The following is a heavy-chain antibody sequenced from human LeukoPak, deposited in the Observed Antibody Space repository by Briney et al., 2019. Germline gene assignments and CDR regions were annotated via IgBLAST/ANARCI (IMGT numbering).Heavy chain of an antibody. V-gene: IGHV4-39*07. CDR2: IYYSGST. D-gene: IGHD3-10*01. CDR1: GGSISSSSYY. CDR3: ARGRTPMVRGVNHGAFDI. J-gene: IGHJ3*02. Sequence: SETLSLTCTVSGGSISSSSYYWGWIRQPPGKGLEWIGSIYYSGSTYYNPSLKSRVTISVDTSKNQFSLKLSSVTAADTAVYYCARGRTPMVRGVNHGAFDIWGQGTMVTVSS.